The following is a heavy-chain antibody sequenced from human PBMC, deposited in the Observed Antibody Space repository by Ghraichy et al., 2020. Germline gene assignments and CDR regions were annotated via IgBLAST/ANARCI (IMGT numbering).Heavy chain of an antibody. V-gene: IGHV1-18*04. CDR1: GYTFTSYG. CDR2: ISAYNGNT. Sequence: ASVVSCKASGYTFTSYGISWVRQAPGQGLEWMGWISAYNGNTNYAQKLQGRVTMTTDTSTSTAYMELRSLRSDDTAVYYCARDCKWGYDSSGYYPINWFDPWGQGTLVTVSS. J-gene: IGHJ5*02. D-gene: IGHD3-22*01. CDR3: ARDCKWGYDSSGYYPINWFDP.